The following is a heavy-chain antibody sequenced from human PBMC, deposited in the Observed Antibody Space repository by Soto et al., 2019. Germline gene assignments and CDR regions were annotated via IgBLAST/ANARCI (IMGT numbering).Heavy chain of an antibody. CDR3: AAEGDSGSYYAFDY. J-gene: IGHJ4*02. CDR2: IVVGSGNT. CDR1: GFTFTSSA. D-gene: IGHD1-26*01. V-gene: IGHV1-58*01. Sequence: GASVKVSCKASGFTFTSSAVQWVRQARGQRLEWIGWIVVGSGNTNYAQKFQERVTITRDMSTSTAYMELSSLRSEDTAVYYCAAEGDSGSYYAFDYWGQGTLVTVSS.